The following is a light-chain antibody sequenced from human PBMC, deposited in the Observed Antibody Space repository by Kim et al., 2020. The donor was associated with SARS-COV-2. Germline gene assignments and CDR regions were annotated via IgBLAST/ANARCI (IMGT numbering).Light chain of an antibody. CDR1: SSNIGNNY. CDR3: GTWDSSLSAVV. V-gene: IGLV1-51*01. CDR2: DNN. J-gene: IGLJ2*01. Sequence: GQKVTLSCSGSSSNIGNNYVSWYQQRPGTAPKLRIYDNNKRPSGIPDRFSGSKSGTSATLGITGLQTGDEADYYCGTWDSSLSAVVFGGGTQLTVL.